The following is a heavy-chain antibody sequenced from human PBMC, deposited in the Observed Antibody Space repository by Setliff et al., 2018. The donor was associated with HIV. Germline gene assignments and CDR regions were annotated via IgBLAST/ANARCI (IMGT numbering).Heavy chain of an antibody. CDR3: AREKYKFSYQVYFFDS. Sequence: PSETLSLTCTVSDGSVSSTGYYWSWLRQHPGKGLEWIGNIYYSGSTNYNPSLKSRLTISLDTSNTQFSLKLSSVTAADTAVYFCAREKYKFSYQVYFFDSWGQGTLVTVSS. CDR2: IYYSGST. V-gene: IGHV4-31*03. D-gene: IGHD1-26*01. J-gene: IGHJ4*02. CDR1: DGSVSSTGYY.